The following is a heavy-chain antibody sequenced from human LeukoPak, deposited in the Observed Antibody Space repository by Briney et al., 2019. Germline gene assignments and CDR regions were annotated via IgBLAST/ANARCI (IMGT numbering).Heavy chain of an antibody. V-gene: IGHV3-30*04. CDR3: ARDLSFDY. J-gene: IGHJ4*02. CDR1: RFTFSSYA. D-gene: IGHD3-16*02. CDR2: ISYDGSNK. Sequence: GALRLSCAASRFTFSSYAMHWVRQAPGKGLEWVAVISYDGSNKYYADSVKGRFTISRDNSKNTLYLQMNSLRAEDTAVYYCARDLSFDYWGQGTLVTVSS.